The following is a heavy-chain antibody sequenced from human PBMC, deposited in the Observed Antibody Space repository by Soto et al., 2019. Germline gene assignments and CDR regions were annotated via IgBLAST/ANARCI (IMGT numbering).Heavy chain of an antibody. CDR2: IIPIFGTA. J-gene: IGHJ4*02. CDR1: GGTFSSYA. D-gene: IGHD3-3*01. Sequence: GASVKVSWKASGGTFSSYAISWVRQAPGQGLEWMGGIIPIFGTANYAQKFQGRVTITADESTSTAYMELSSLRSEDTAVYYCARATEAFWSGYYTSGFDYWGQGTLVTVSS. V-gene: IGHV1-69*13. CDR3: ARATEAFWSGYYTSGFDY.